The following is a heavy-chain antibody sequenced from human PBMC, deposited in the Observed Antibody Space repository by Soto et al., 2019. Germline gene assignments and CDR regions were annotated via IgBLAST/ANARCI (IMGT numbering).Heavy chain of an antibody. Sequence: SETLSLTCSVSGGSVNSGRHYWTWIRQPPGKTLEWIGHISYSGKTDFNPSLRSRVTLSRDTSKNQFSLRLTSVTAADTAVYYGARALGGKNLSFYYFKNGGR. CDR3: ARALGGKNLSFYYFKN. J-gene: IGHJ2*01. D-gene: IGHD3-10*01. CDR1: GGSVNSGRHY. CDR2: ISYSGKT. V-gene: IGHV4-61*01.